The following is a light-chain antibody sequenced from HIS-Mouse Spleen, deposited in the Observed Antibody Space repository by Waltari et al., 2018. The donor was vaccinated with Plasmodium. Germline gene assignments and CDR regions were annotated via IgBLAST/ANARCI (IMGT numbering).Light chain of an antibody. CDR2: EGS. V-gene: IGLV2-23*03. CDR1: SSDVWRYHL. J-gene: IGLJ2*01. Sequence: QSALTQPASVSGSPGQPITISCTGTSSDVWRYHLVSWYHPHTGKAPKLMIYEGSKRPSGVSNRFSGSKSGNTAALTISGLQAEDEADYYCCSYAGSSTFVVFGGGTKLTVL. CDR3: CSYAGSSTFVV.